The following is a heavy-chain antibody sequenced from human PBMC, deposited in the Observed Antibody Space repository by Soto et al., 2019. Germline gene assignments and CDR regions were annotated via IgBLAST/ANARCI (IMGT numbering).Heavy chain of an antibody. J-gene: IGHJ5*02. CDR1: GGTFSTYP. Sequence: QVQLVQSGAEVRMPGSSVKVSCKASGGTFSTYPINWVRQAPGQGLEWMGGIIPLFGTTNYAQKFKGRVTITADESTSTAYMEQSSLRAEDAAVYYCARGATHGSSWYFWFDPWGQGTLVTVSS. CDR2: IIPLFGTT. D-gene: IGHD6-13*01. CDR3: ARGATHGSSWYFWFDP. V-gene: IGHV1-69*01.